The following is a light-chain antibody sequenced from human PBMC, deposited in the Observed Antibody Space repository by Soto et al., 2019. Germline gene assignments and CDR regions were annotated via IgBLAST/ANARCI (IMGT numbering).Light chain of an antibody. CDR3: KQRSNWPT. J-gene: IGKJ4*01. V-gene: IGKV3-11*01. Sequence: DIVLTQSPATLSLSRGERATLSCRASQSVSTYLAWYQQKPGQAPRLLIYDASNRATGIPTRFSGSGSGTDFTLTISSPEPEDFAVYYCKQRSNWPTFGGGTKV. CDR2: DAS. CDR1: QSVSTY.